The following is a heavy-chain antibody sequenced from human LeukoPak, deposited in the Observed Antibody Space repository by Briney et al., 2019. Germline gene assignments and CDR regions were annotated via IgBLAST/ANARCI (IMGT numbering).Heavy chain of an antibody. CDR2: ISAYNGNK. D-gene: IGHD1-1*01. V-gene: IGHV1-18*01. CDR3: ARVVTRTGYYYYYYMDV. Sequence: ASVKVSCKASGYTFTSYVIRGVGQSPGQGLGGMGWISAYNGNKNYAQKLQGRVTMTTDTSTSTAYMELRSLRSDDTAVYYCARVVTRTGYYYYYYMDVWGKGTTVTVSS. J-gene: IGHJ6*03. CDR1: GYTFTSYV.